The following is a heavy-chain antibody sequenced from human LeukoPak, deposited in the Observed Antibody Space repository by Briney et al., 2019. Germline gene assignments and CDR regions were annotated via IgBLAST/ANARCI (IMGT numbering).Heavy chain of an antibody. V-gene: IGHV3-7*01. CDR2: IKQDGSEK. CDR1: GFTFSSYS. J-gene: IGHJ6*03. CDR3: ARTTYYDFWSGYYDYYYYMDV. Sequence: GGSLRLSCAASGFTFSSYSMNWDRQAPGKGLEWVANIKQDGSEKYYVDSVKGRFTISRDNAKNSLYLQMNSLRAEDTAVYYCARTTYYDFWSGYYDYYYYMDVWGKGTTVTVSS. D-gene: IGHD3-3*01.